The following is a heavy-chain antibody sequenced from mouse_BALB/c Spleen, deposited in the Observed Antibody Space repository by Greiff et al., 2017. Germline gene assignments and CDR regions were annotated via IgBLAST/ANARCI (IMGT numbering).Heavy chain of an antibody. CDR2: INSNGGST. CDR1: GFTFSSYY. J-gene: IGHJ4*01. Sequence: EVQVVESGGGLVKLGGSLKLSCAASGFTFSSYYMSWVRQTPEKRLELVAAINSNGGSTYYPDTVKGRFTISRDNAKNTLYLQMSSLKSEDTALYYCARHVEEGDYAMDYWGQGTSVTVSS. V-gene: IGHV5-6-2*01. CDR3: ARHVEEGDYAMDY.